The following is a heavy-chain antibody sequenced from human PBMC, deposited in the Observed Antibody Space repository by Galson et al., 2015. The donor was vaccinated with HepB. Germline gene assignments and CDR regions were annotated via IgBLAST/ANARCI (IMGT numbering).Heavy chain of an antibody. Sequence: SVKVSCKASGYTFTSYGISWVRQAPGQGLEWMGWISAYNGNTNYAQKLQGRVTMTTDTSTSTAYMELRSLRSDDTAVYYCATACGGSCYYYYGMDVWGQGTTVTVSS. D-gene: IGHD2-15*01. CDR3: ATACGGSCYYYYGMDV. J-gene: IGHJ6*02. V-gene: IGHV1-18*04. CDR2: ISAYNGNT. CDR1: GYTFTSYG.